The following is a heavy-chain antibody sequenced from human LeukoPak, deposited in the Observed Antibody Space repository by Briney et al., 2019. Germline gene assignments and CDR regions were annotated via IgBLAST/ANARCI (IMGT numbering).Heavy chain of an antibody. V-gene: IGHV3-33*06. J-gene: IGHJ4*02. CDR3: AKEARSSGSDY. D-gene: IGHD6-19*01. CDR2: IWYDGSNK. CDR1: GFTFSSYG. Sequence: GGSLRLSCAASGFTFSSYGMHWVRQAPGKGLEWVAVIWYDGSNKYYADSVKGRFTISRDNSKNTLYLQMNSLRAEDTAVYYCAKEARSSGSDYWGQGTLVTVSS.